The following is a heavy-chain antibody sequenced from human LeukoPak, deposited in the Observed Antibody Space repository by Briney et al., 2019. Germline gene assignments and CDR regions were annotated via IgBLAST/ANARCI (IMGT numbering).Heavy chain of an antibody. CDR2: ITGSGDRT. Sequence: GGSLRLSCAASGFTFSDYAMNWVRQAPGKGLEWVSGITGSGDRTEYADSVKGRFTISRDNSKNTLYLQMNSLRAEDTAVYYCARDRFGEFVEYYFDYWGQGTLVTVSS. D-gene: IGHD3-10*01. CDR3: ARDRFGEFVEYYFDY. V-gene: IGHV3-23*01. CDR1: GFTFSDYA. J-gene: IGHJ4*02.